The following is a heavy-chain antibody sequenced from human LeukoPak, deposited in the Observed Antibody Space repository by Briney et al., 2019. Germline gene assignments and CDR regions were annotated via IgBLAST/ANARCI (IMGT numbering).Heavy chain of an antibody. Sequence: PSETLSLTCTVSGGSISSYYWSWIRQPAGKGLEWIGRIYTSGSTNYSPSLKSRVTMSVDTSKNQLSLKLSSVTAADTAVYYCAREGPIVAVDYWGQGTLVTVSS. J-gene: IGHJ4*02. D-gene: IGHD5-12*01. V-gene: IGHV4-4*07. CDR2: IYTSGST. CDR3: AREGPIVAVDY. CDR1: GGSISSYY.